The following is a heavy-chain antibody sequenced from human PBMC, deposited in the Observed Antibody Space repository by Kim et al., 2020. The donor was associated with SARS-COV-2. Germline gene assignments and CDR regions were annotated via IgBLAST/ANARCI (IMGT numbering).Heavy chain of an antibody. D-gene: IGHD2-15*01. CDR1: GFTFSSHW. Sequence: GGSLRLSCAASGFTFSSHWMHWVRQAPGKGLVWVSRINTDGRTTNYADSVKGRFTISRDNAKNTLYLQMNSLRAEDTAVYYCVRAYCSGSSCYYSFDIWG. CDR3: VRAYCSGSSCYYSFDI. CDR2: INTDGRTT. V-gene: IGHV3-74*01. J-gene: IGHJ3*02.